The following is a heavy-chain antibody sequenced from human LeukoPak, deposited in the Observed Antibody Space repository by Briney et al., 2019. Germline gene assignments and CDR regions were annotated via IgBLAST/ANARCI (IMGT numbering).Heavy chain of an antibody. CDR3: ARGSWAYYYYYCMDV. CDR2: INPSGGST. V-gene: IGHV1-46*01. CDR1: GYTFTSYY. D-gene: IGHD6-13*01. Sequence: GASVKVSCKASGYTFTSYYMHWVRQAPGQGLEWMGIINPSGGSTSYAQKFQGRVTMTRDMSTSTVYMELSSLRSEDTAVYYCARGSWAYYYYYCMDVWGKGTTVTVSS. J-gene: IGHJ6*03.